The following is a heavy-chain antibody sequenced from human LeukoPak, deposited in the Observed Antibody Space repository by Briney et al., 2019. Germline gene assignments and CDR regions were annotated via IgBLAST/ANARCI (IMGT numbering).Heavy chain of an antibody. CDR1: GGSVTSYPYN. V-gene: IGHV4-39*01. J-gene: IGHJ5*01. CDR2: ISYSGTT. Sequence: SENLSLTCTVSGGSVTSYPYNWGWIRQRPGNGLEWICTISYSGTTYYNPALTSQVTLTIDTYKNQYSQTLTSVTAAATSVYYCARHPTGFPNWFDSWGQGALVTV. CDR3: ARHPTGFPNWFDS. D-gene: IGHD3-9*01.